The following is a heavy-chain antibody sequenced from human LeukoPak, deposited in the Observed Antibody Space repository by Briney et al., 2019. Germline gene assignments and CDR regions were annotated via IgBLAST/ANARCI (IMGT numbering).Heavy chain of an antibody. CDR3: ARGLEWLLYYFDY. D-gene: IGHD3-3*01. CDR1: GYTFTGYY. V-gene: IGHV1-2*02. Sequence: ASVKVSGKASGYTFTGYYMHWVRQAPGQGLEWMGWINPNSGGTNYAQKFQGRVTMTRDTSISTAYMELSRLRSDDTAVYYCARGLEWLLYYFDYWGQGTLVTVSS. J-gene: IGHJ4*02. CDR2: INPNSGGT.